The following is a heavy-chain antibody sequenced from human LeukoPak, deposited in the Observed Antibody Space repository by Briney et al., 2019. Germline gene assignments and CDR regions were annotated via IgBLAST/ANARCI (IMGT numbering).Heavy chain of an antibody. CDR1: GFTFSSYG. D-gene: IGHD3-9*01. Sequence: GGSLRLSCAASGFTFSSYGMNRVRQAPGKGLEWVSYISRSGSTIYYADSVWGRFTISRDNAKNSLYLQMNSLRDEDTAVYYCANILPPRGLQKDYYYYYGMDVWGQGTTVTVSS. J-gene: IGHJ6*02. CDR3: ANILPPRGLQKDYYYYYGMDV. V-gene: IGHV3-48*02. CDR2: ISRSGSTI.